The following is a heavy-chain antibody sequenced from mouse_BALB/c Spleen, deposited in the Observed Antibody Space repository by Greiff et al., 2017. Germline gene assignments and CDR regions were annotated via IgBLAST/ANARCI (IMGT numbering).Heavy chain of an antibody. CDR2: ISSGGSYT. CDR3: ARHEDYYGSSYLAY. CDR1: GFTFSSYG. J-gene: IGHJ3*01. Sequence: EVQRVESGGDLVKPGGSLKLSCAASGFTFSSYGMSWVRQTPDKRLEWVATISSGGSYTYYPDSVKGRFTISRDNAKNTLYLQMSSLKSEDTAMYYCARHEDYYGSSYLAYWGQGTLVTVSA. V-gene: IGHV5-6*01. D-gene: IGHD1-1*01.